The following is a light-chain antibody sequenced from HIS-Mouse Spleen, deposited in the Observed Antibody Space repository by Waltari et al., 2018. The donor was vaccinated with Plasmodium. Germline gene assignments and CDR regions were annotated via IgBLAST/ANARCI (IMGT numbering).Light chain of an antibody. CDR1: SSVVGGYNY. J-gene: IGLJ1*01. Sequence: QSALTQPRSVSGSPGQSVTISCTGPSSVVGGYNYVSWYQQHPGTAPKLMIYDVSKRPSGVPDRFSGSKSGNTASLTISGLQAEDEADYYCCSYAGSYTYVFGTGTKVTVL. V-gene: IGLV2-11*01. CDR3: CSYAGSYTYV. CDR2: DVS.